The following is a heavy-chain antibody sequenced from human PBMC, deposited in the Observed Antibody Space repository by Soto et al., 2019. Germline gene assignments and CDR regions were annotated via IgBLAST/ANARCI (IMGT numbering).Heavy chain of an antibody. J-gene: IGHJ6*02. V-gene: IGHV4-31*03. CDR3: ARGGRFGIYGMDV. CDR1: GGSLSSGGYY. D-gene: IGHD3-10*01. Sequence: ASETLSLTCTVCGGSLSSGGYYWSWIRQHPGKGLEWIGYIYYSGSTYYNPSLKSRVTISVDTSKNQFSLKLSSVTAADTAVYYCARGGRFGIYGMDVWGQGTTVTVSS. CDR2: IYYSGST.